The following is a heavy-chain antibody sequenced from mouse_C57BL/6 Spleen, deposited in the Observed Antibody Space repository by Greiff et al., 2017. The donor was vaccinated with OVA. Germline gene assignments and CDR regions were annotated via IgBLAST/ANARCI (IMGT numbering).Heavy chain of an antibody. CDR2: ISYDGSN. Sequence: EVKLVESGPGLVKPSQSLSLTCSVTGYSITSGYYWNWIRQFPGNKLEWMGYISYDGSNNYNPSLKNRISITRDTSKNQFFLKLNSVTTEDTATYYCARESSGYSFDYWGQGTTLTVSS. CDR1: GYSITSGYY. J-gene: IGHJ2*01. V-gene: IGHV3-6*01. CDR3: ARESSGYSFDY. D-gene: IGHD3-2*02.